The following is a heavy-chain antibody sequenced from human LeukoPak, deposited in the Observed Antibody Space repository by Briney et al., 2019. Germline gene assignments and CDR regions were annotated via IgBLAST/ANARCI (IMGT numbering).Heavy chain of an antibody. J-gene: IGHJ4*02. Sequence: GGSLRLSCAASGFTFSNAWMSWVRQAPGKGLEWVGRIKSKTDGGTTDYAAPVKGRFTISRDNAKNSLYLQMNSLRAEDTAVYYCARAGYSSGWPFDYWGQGTLVTVSS. D-gene: IGHD6-19*01. CDR2: IKSKTDGGTT. CDR1: GFTFSNAW. V-gene: IGHV3-15*01. CDR3: ARAGYSSGWPFDY.